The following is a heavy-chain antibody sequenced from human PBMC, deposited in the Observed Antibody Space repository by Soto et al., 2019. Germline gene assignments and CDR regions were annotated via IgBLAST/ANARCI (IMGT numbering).Heavy chain of an antibody. CDR2: ISNDGSNE. CDR1: GFTFRWFG. D-gene: IGHD3-10*01. V-gene: IGHV3-30*18. CDR3: AKGEVRGIIPSYFDY. J-gene: IGHJ4*02. Sequence: GGSLRLSCAGSGFTFRWFGMNWVRQAPGKGLEWVARISNDGSNEYYVDSVKGRFTISRDNSKNTLYLQMDSLRAEDTAVYYCAKGEVRGIIPSYFDYWGLGTLVTV.